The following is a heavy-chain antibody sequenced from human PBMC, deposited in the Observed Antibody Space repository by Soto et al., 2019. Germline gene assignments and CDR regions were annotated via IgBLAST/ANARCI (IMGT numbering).Heavy chain of an antibody. CDR3: AKDRHYGSGTYSASYLDY. J-gene: IGHJ4*02. CDR1: GFTFISYA. D-gene: IGHD3-10*01. CDR2: ISGSGGTT. Sequence: EVQLLESGGGLVQPGGSLRLSCGGSGFTFISYAMTWVRQPPGKGPAWVSAISGSGGTTYYANSVKGRFTIARDQSKDTLYLQMNSLRAEDTAIYYCAKDRHYGSGTYSASYLDYWGQGTLVTVSS. V-gene: IGHV3-23*01.